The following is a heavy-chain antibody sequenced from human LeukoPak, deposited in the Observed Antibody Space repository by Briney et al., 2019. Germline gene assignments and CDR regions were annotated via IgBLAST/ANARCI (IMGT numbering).Heavy chain of an antibody. CDR3: ARHGYSSGSLAWFDP. J-gene: IGHJ5*02. V-gene: IGHV4-59*01. CDR1: GGSISSYY. D-gene: IGHD6-19*01. CDR2: IYYSGST. Sequence: PSETLSLTCTVAGGSISSYYWSWIRQPPGKGLEWIGYIYYSGSTNYNPSLKSRVTISVYTSKNQFSLKLSSVTAADTAVYYCARHGYSSGSLAWFDPWGQGTQVTVSS.